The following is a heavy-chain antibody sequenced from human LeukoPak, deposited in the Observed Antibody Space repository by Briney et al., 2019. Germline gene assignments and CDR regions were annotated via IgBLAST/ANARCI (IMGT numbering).Heavy chain of an antibody. D-gene: IGHD3/OR15-3a*01. CDR3: ARYDFWSGRSMDV. V-gene: IGHV1-24*01. CDR1: VYILTVLS. CDR2: FDPEDGET. Sequence: GASVKVSCNVSVYILTVLSMHWARHPPAKGLEWVGSFDPEDGETIYAQKFKSRVTMTSNTTISTDYMKLSRLRSDESAVYYCARYDFWSGRSMDVWGQGTTVTVSS. J-gene: IGHJ6*02.